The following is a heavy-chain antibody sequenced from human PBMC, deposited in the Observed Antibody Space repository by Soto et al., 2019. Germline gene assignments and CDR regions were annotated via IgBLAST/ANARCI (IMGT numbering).Heavy chain of an antibody. CDR2: INPHSGST. Sequence: QVQVVQSGAEVKKPGASVKISCKTSGYTFTDDYLHWVRQAPGQGLEWVGWINPHSGSTNFAEKFLGRVSMTRDTSISTAYMELFSLTSGDTAMYYCARAIYCGDDCYSYGMDVWGQGTTVTVSS. CDR3: ARAIYCGDDCYSYGMDV. D-gene: IGHD2-21*02. J-gene: IGHJ6*02. V-gene: IGHV1-2*02. CDR1: GYTFTDDY.